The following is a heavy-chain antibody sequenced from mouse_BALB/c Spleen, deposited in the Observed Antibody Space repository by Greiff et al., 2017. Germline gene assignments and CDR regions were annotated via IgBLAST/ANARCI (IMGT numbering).Heavy chain of an antibody. CDR3: ARSGGRREFAY. D-gene: IGHD3-1*01. CDR2: ISSGSSTI. V-gene: IGHV5-17*02. CDR1: GFTFSSFG. J-gene: IGHJ3*01. Sequence: DVKLVESGGGLVQPGGSRKLSCAASGFTFSSFGMHWVRQAPEKGLEWVAYISSGSSTIYYADTVKGRFTISRDNPKNTLFLQMTSLRSEDTAMYYCARSGGRREFAYWGQGTLVTVSA.